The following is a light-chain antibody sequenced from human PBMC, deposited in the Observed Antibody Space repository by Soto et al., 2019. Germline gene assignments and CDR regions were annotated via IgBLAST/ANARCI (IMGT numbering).Light chain of an antibody. J-gene: IGKJ4*02. Sequence: EIVLTQSPATLSLSPGERATLSCRASQSVSSYLAWYQQKPGQAPRLLIYDASNRATGIPARVSGSGSGTDFTFNISSLEPEDFAVYYCQQRSNWPGFGGGTKVEIK. V-gene: IGKV3-11*01. CDR1: QSVSSY. CDR2: DAS. CDR3: QQRSNWPG.